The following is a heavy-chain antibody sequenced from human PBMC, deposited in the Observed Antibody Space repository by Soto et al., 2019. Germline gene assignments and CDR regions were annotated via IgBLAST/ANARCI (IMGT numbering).Heavy chain of an antibody. J-gene: IGHJ4*02. CDR1: GFSLSTSGMG. D-gene: IGHD3-10*01. CDR2: VYWDDDK. Sequence: QITLKESGPTLAKPTQTLTLTCTFSGFSLSTSGMGVGWIRQPPGKALEWLATVYWDDDKRYSTSLQSRLTITKDTSNTQAVLAMTNMSPAETATYFCARLQYYASGTQHFDYWGQGTLVTVSS. V-gene: IGHV2-5*02. CDR3: ARLQYYASGTQHFDY.